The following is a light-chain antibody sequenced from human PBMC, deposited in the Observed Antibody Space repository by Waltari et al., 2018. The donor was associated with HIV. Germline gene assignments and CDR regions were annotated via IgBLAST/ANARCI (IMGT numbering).Light chain of an antibody. CDR1: QGISNY. CDR3: QKYKSALFT. CDR2: AAS. J-gene: IGKJ3*01. V-gene: IGKV1-27*01. Sequence: DIQMTQYPSSLSASVGERVTITCRASQGISNYLAWYQQKPGKVPKLLIYAASTLQSGVPSRFSGSGSGTDFTLTISSLQPEDVATYYCQKYKSALFTFGPGTKVDIK.